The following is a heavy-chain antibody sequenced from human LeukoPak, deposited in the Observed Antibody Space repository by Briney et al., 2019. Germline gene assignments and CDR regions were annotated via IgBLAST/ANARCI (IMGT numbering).Heavy chain of an antibody. Sequence: SETLSLTCTVSGGSISGYYWILIRQPPGKGLEWIGYIYYSGNTNYNPSLESRVTISVDTSKNQFSLKVSSVTAADTAVYYCARGGVRAEYWGQGTLVTVSS. D-gene: IGHD1-1*01. J-gene: IGHJ4*02. CDR3: ARGGVRAEY. CDR2: IYYSGNT. CDR1: GGSISGYY. V-gene: IGHV4-59*01.